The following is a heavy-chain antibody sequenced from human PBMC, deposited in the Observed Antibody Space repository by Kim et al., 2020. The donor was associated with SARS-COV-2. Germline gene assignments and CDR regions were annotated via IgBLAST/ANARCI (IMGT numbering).Heavy chain of an antibody. Sequence: SETLSLTCTVSGGSISSYYWSWIRQPPGKGLEWIGYIYYSGSTNYNPSLKSRVTISVDTSKNQFSLKLSSVTAADTAVYYCARLMGLGGWFDPWGQGTL. CDR1: GGSISSYY. D-gene: IGHD2-8*01. J-gene: IGHJ5*02. CDR2: IYYSGST. V-gene: IGHV4-59*01. CDR3: ARLMGLGGWFDP.